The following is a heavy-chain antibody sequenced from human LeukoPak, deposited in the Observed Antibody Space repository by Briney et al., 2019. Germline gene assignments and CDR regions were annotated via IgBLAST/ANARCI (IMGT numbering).Heavy chain of an antibody. D-gene: IGHD6-19*01. CDR2: IYYSGST. CDR1: GGSISSHY. CDR3: ARGYSSGWYVGLARWFDP. V-gene: IGHV4-59*11. Sequence: SETLSLTCTVSGGSISSHYWSWIRQAPGKGLEWIGYIYYSGSTYYNPSLKSRVTISVDTSKNQFSLKLSSVTAADTAVYYCARGYSSGWYVGLARWFDPWGQGTLVTVSS. J-gene: IGHJ5*02.